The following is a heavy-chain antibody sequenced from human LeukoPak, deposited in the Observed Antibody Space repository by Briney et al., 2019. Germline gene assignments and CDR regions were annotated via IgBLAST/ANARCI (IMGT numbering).Heavy chain of an antibody. CDR1: GFTLSSYD. J-gene: IGHJ6*02. V-gene: IGHV3-21*01. CDR3: AREAACTGTKCKIPLPHYYGMDV. D-gene: IGHD1-1*01. CDR2: IISTGSDI. Sequence: GGSLRLSCAASGFTLSSYDINWVRQAPGKGLEWVSSIISTGSDIDYAYADSVEGRFTISRDNAEKSVYLQMNSLRAEDTAVYYCAREAACTGTKCKIPLPHYYGMDVWGQGTTVTISS.